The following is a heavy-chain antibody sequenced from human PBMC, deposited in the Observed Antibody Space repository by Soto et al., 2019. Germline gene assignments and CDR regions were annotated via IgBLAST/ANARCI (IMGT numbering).Heavy chain of an antibody. D-gene: IGHD6-6*01. CDR3: ARRPSSSSSLYFDY. V-gene: IGHV4-4*02. J-gene: IGHJ4*02. CDR1: GGSISSSNW. Sequence: PSETLSLTCAVSGGSISSSNWWSWVRQPPGKGLEWIGEIYHSGSTNYNPSLKSRVTISVDKSKNQFSLKLSSVTAADTAVYYCARRPSSSSSLYFDYWGQGTLVTVSS. CDR2: IYHSGST.